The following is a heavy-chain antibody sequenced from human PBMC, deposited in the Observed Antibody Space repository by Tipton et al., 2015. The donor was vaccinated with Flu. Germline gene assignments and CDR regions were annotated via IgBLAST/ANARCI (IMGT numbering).Heavy chain of an antibody. Sequence: SLRLSCEASGFTFSTYWMHWVRQAPGKGLVWVSRINSDGSSTNYADSVKGRFTISRDTAKNTLFLQMNSLRAEDTAVYYCAKVQLLADDVFDIWGQGTMVTVSS. D-gene: IGHD4-11*01. CDR2: INSDGSST. CDR3: AKVQLLADDVFDI. CDR1: GFTFSTYW. J-gene: IGHJ3*02. V-gene: IGHV3-74*01.